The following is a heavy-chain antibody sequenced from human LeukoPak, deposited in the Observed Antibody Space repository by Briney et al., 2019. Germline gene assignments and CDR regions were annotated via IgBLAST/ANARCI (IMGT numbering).Heavy chain of an antibody. V-gene: IGHV3-23*01. Sequence: GGSRRLSCVASGFTSSSSAMGWVRQAPGKGLEWVSAISGRGGSTYYADSVKGWFTITRDNSKNTLYLQMNSLRAEDTAVYYCAKDGEGYYDFWSRLNYYYYYMDVWGKGTTVTVSS. J-gene: IGHJ6*03. CDR3: AKDGEGYYDFWSRLNYYYYYMDV. D-gene: IGHD3-3*01. CDR2: ISGRGGST. CDR1: GFTSSSSA.